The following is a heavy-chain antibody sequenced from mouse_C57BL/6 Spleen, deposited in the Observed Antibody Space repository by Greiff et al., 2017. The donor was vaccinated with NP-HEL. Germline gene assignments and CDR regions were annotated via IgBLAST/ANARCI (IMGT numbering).Heavy chain of an antibody. V-gene: IGHV5-6*02. CDR3: ARPGRGGGLDY. Sequence: DVKLVESGGDLVKPGGSLKLSCAASGFTFSSYGMSWVRQTPDKRLEWVATISSGGSYTYYPDSVKGRFTISRDNAKNTLYLQMSSLKAEDTAMYYGARPGRGGGLDYWGQGTTLTVSS. D-gene: IGHD3-3*01. CDR2: ISSGGSYT. J-gene: IGHJ2*01. CDR1: GFTFSSYG.